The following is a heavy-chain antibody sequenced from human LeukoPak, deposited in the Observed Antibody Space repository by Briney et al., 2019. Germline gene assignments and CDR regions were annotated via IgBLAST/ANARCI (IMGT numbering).Heavy chain of an antibody. CDR3: ARTQTDYDFWSGYST. D-gene: IGHD3-3*01. CDR2: ISSSSSYI. Sequence: GGSLRLSCAASGFTFSSYEMNWVRQAPGKGLEWVSSISSSSSYIYYAASVKGRFTISRDNAKNSLYLQMNSLRAEDTAVYYCARTQTDYDFWSGYSTWGQGTLVTVSS. V-gene: IGHV3-21*01. J-gene: IGHJ5*02. CDR1: GFTFSSYE.